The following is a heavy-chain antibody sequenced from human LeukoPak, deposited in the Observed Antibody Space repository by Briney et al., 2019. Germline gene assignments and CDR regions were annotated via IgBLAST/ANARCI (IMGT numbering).Heavy chain of an antibody. J-gene: IGHJ3*02. V-gene: IGHV3-23*01. D-gene: IGHD3-22*01. CDR1: GFTFASYA. Sequence: PGGSLRLSCAASGFTFASYAMSWVRQGPGKRLEWVSIISDSTTRTYYADSVKGRFTISRDNSKNTLFLQMHSLRADDTALYYCAKFRSDSRDSFDIWGQGTLVTVSS. CDR2: ISDSTTRT. CDR3: AKFRSDSRDSFDI.